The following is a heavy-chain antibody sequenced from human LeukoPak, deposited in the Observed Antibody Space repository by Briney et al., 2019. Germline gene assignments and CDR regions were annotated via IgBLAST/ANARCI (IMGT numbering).Heavy chain of an antibody. J-gene: IGHJ4*02. CDR2: IKSKTDGGTT. V-gene: IGHV3-15*01. D-gene: IGHD6-13*01. CDR1: GFTFSNAW. Sequence: GGSLRLSCAASGFTFSNAWMSWVRQAPGKGLEWVGRIKSKTDGGTTDYAAPVKGRFTISRDDSKNTLYLQMNSLKTEDTAVYYCTTDLSSSSWYSDGVNFDYWGQGTLVTVSS. CDR3: TTDLSSSSWYSDGVNFDY.